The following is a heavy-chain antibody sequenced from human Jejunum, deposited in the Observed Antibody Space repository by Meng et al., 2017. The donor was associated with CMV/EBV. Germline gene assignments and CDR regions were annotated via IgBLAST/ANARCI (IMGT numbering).Heavy chain of an antibody. CDR1: GYGFTTYD. J-gene: IGHJ4*02. Sequence: ASGYGFTTYDINWVRQAPGQGLEWMGWMSPNSDNTGYAQRFQGRVTFTRNPSITTAYMELSSLTYEDTAVYYCARLSSYSSAYGYWGQGTLVTVSS. CDR2: MSPNSDNT. V-gene: IGHV1-8*02. D-gene: IGHD5-18*01. CDR3: ARLSSYSSAYGY.